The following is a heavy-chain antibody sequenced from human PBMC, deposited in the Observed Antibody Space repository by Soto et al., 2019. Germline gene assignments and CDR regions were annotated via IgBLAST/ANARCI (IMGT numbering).Heavy chain of an antibody. J-gene: IGHJ5*02. CDR1: GYTFTSYG. CDR2: ISAYNGNT. Sequence: QVQLVQPGAEVKKPGASVKVSCKASGYTFTSYGISWVRQAPGQGLEWMGWISAYNGNTNYAQKLQGRVTMTTDTSTSTAYMELRSLRSGDTAVYYYARDGGDLPLENWFDPWGQGTLVTVSS. CDR3: ARDGGDLPLENWFDP. D-gene: IGHD2-21*02. V-gene: IGHV1-18*01.